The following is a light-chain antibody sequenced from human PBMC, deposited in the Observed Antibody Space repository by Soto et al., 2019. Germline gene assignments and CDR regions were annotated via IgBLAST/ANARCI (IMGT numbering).Light chain of an antibody. V-gene: IGKV3-11*01. CDR2: GAS. J-gene: IGKJ5*01. Sequence: IVVTQGPGTPIPFERERATLPCRASQSVSSSYLAWYQQKPGQDPRLLIYGASNRATGITARFSGSGSGTDVTLTISSLEPEEGAVDYCQQQSNWPPNFGQGTQLEIK. CDR3: QQQSNWPPN. CDR1: QSVSSSY.